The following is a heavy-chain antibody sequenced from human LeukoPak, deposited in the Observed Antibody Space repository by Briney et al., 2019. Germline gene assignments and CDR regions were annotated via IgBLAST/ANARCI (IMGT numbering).Heavy chain of an antibody. CDR3: ARDRQRIAAALDAFGI. Sequence: GASVKVSCKASGGTFSSYAISWVRQAPGQGLEWMGGIIPIFGTANYAQKFQGRVTITADKSTSTAYMELSSLRSEDTAVYYCARDRQRIAAALDAFGIWGQGTMVTVSS. CDR2: IIPIFGTA. CDR1: GGTFSSYA. V-gene: IGHV1-69*06. D-gene: IGHD6-13*01. J-gene: IGHJ3*02.